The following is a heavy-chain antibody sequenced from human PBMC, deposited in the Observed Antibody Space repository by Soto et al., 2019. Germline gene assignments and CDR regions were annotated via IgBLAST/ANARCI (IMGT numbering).Heavy chain of an antibody. CDR1: GGSISSSSYY. CDR2: IYYRGST. D-gene: IGHD3-9*01. Sequence: SETLSLTCTVSGGSISSSSYYWGWIRQPPGKGLEWIGSIYYRGSTYYNPSLQSRVTISVDTSKNQFSLKLNSVTAADSAVYFCARLEGLATISYYFDFWGPGALVTVSS. V-gene: IGHV4-39*01. CDR3: ARLEGLATISYYFDF. J-gene: IGHJ4*02.